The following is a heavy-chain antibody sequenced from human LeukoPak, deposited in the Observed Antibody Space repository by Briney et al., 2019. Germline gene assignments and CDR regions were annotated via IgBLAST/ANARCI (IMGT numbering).Heavy chain of an antibody. V-gene: IGHV3-23*01. J-gene: IGHJ6*02. CDR1: GFTFSNYA. CDR3: AKDRGSSGWYMDV. Sequence: GASLRLSCAASGFTFSNYAMSWVRQAPGKGLEWVSAVSGRDTSTYYTDSVKGRFTISRDNSKNTLYLQMNSLRAEDTAVYYCAKDRGSSGWYMDVWGQGTTVTVSS. D-gene: IGHD6-19*01. CDR2: VSGRDTST.